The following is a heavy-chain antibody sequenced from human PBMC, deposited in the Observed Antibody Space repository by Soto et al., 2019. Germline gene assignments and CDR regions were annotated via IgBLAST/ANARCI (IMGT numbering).Heavy chain of an antibody. J-gene: IGHJ4*02. CDR3: ARDKITGLFDY. D-gene: IGHD2-8*02. V-gene: IGHV4-31*03. Sequence: PSETLSLTCTVSGGSISSGGYYWSWIRQHPGKGLEWIGYIYYSGSTYYNPSLKSRVTISVDTSKNQFSLKLSSVTAADTAVYYCARDKITGLFDYWGQGTPVTVSS. CDR2: IYYSGST. CDR1: GGSISSGGYY.